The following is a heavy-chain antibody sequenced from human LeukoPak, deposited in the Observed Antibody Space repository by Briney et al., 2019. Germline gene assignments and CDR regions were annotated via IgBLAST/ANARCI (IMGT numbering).Heavy chain of an antibody. CDR1: GFTFSSYW. Sequence: PGGSLRLSCAASGFTFSSYWMSWVRQAPGKGLEWVANIKQDGSEKYYVDSVKGRFTISRDNAKNSLYLQMNSLRAEDTAVYYCARADCEPYYYGSGSYYNYYFDYWGQGTLVTVSS. CDR2: IKQDGSEK. V-gene: IGHV3-7*01. D-gene: IGHD3-10*01. CDR3: ARADCEPYYYGSGSYYNYYFDY. J-gene: IGHJ4*02.